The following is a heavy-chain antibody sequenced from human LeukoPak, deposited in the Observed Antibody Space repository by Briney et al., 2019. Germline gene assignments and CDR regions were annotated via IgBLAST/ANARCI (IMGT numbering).Heavy chain of an antibody. CDR2: INPNSGGT. V-gene: IGHV1-2*02. D-gene: IGHD3-10*01. Sequence: ASVKVSCKASGYRFIASYIHWVRQAPGQGLEWMGWINPNSGGTNYAQKFQGRVTMTRDTSIRTAYMELSRLRSDDTAMYYCARYYIEGRCFDYWGQGTLVTVSS. CDR3: ARYYIEGRCFDY. CDR1: GYRFIASY. J-gene: IGHJ4*02.